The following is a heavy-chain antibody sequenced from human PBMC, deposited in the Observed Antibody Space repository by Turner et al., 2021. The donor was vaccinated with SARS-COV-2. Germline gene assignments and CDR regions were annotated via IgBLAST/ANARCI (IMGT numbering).Heavy chain of an antibody. Sequence: QVQLQQWGAGLLKPSETLSLTCASYGGSLSAYYWSWIRQSPGKGLEWLGEISHSGSTTYNPSLKSRVTLSVDRSKIQFSLRLSSVTAADTAVYYCARVNYGGVTVRDYYSYYGMDVWGQGTTVTVS. V-gene: IGHV4-34*01. CDR3: ARVNYGGVTVRDYYSYYGMDV. J-gene: IGHJ6*02. CDR2: ISHSGST. CDR1: GGSLSAYY. D-gene: IGHD2-21*02.